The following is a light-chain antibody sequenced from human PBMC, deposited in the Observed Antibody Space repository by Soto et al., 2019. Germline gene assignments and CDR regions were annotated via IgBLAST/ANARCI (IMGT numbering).Light chain of an antibody. Sequence: DIVMTQSPDSLAVSLGERATINCKSSQSVLYSSNNKNYLAWYQQKPGQPPKLLIYWASTRESGVPDRFSGSGSGTDFTLTISGLEPADLGVYYCQQRHNWPITFGQGTRLEIK. CDR2: WAS. V-gene: IGKV4-1*01. CDR1: QSVLYSSNNKNY. J-gene: IGKJ5*01. CDR3: QQRHNWPIT.